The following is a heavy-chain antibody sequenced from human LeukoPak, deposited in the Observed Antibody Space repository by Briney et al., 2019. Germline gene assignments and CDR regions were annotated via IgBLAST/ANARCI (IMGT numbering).Heavy chain of an antibody. CDR1: GFTFSSYA. CDR3: AKAWLQLWLLDY. CDR2: ISGSGGST. J-gene: IGHJ4*02. Sequence: GGSLRLSCAASGFTFSSYAMSRVRQAPGKGLEWVSAISGSGGSTYYADSVKGRFTISRDNSKNTLYLQMNSLRAEDTAVYYCAKAWLQLWLLDYWGQGTLVTVSS. V-gene: IGHV3-23*01. D-gene: IGHD5-18*01.